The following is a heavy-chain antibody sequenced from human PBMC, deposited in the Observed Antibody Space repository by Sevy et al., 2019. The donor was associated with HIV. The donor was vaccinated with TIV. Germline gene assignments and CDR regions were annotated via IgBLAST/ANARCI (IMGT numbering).Heavy chain of an antibody. CDR3: ARESYDFWTGPVDYDYGMDV. CDR2: INPKSGAT. D-gene: IGHD3-3*01. CDR1: GYTFSDSGYY. Sequence: ASVKVSCKASGYTFSDSGYYVHWVRQAPGQGLEWMGWINPKSGATNYVQKFQGRVTMTRETSVSTANMELSRLTSDDTAVYYCARESYDFWTGPVDYDYGMDVWGQGTTVTVSS. V-gene: IGHV1-2*02. J-gene: IGHJ6*02.